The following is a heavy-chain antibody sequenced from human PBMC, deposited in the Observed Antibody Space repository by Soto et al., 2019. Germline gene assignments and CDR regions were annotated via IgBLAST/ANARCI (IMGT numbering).Heavy chain of an antibody. J-gene: IGHJ3*02. CDR1: GYTFTSYG. V-gene: IGHV1-18*01. D-gene: IGHD3-22*01. Sequence: ASVKVSCKASGYTFTSYGISWVRQAPGQGLEWMGWISAYNGNTNYAQKLQGRVTMTTDTSTSTAYMELRSLRSDDTAVYYCASHTYYYDSSGYYRGAFDIWGQGTMVTVSS. CDR2: ISAYNGNT. CDR3: ASHTYYYDSSGYYRGAFDI.